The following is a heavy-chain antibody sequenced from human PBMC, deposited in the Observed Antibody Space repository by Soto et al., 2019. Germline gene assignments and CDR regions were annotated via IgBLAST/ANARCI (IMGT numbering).Heavy chain of an antibody. CDR1: GFSLNTSGMC. CDR2: IDWDDDK. J-gene: IGHJ6*02. CDR3: ARFSSNRKSGYYYHLDV. Sequence: SGPTLVNPTQTLTLTCTFSGFSLNTSGMCVSWIRQPPGKALEWLALIDWDDDKYYSASLKTRLTISKDTSKNQVVLTMTNMHPMDTGTYYCARFSSNRKSGYYYHLDVWGQGTTATVSS. V-gene: IGHV2-70*01.